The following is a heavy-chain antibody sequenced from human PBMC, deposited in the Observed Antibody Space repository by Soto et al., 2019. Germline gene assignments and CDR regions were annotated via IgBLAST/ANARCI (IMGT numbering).Heavy chain of an antibody. D-gene: IGHD5-12*01. V-gene: IGHV1-46*01. J-gene: IGHJ4*02. Sequence: QVQLVQSGAEVKKPGASVKVSCKASGYTFTSYYMHWVRQAPGQGLEWMGIINPSGGSTSYAQKFQGRVTMTRDTSTSTVYMELSSLRSEDTAVYYCATMVLARDGYDYWGQGTLVTVSS. CDR1: GYTFTSYY. CDR3: ATMVLARDGYDY. CDR2: INPSGGST.